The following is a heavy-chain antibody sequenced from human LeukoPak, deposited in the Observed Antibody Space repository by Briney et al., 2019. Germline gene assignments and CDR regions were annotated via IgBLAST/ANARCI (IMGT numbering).Heavy chain of an antibody. Sequence: SVKVSCKASGGTFSSYAISWVRQAPGQGLEWMGGIIPIFGTANYAQKFQGRVTITADESTSTAYMELSSLRSEDTAVYYCANRRRCSGGSCPNGINVWGQGTTVTVSS. D-gene: IGHD2-15*01. CDR2: IIPIFGTA. V-gene: IGHV1-69*13. CDR3: ANRRRCSGGSCPNGINV. J-gene: IGHJ6*02. CDR1: GGTFSSYA.